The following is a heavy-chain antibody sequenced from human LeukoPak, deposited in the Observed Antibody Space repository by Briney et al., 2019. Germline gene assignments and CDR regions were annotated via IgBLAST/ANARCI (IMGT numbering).Heavy chain of an antibody. V-gene: IGHV3-64*01. CDR3: ARDLVGYDILTGYYNYFDY. J-gene: IGHJ4*02. Sequence: GGSLRLSCAASGFTLSSYAMHWVRQAPGKGLEYVSAISSNGGSTYYANSVKGRFTISRDNSKNTLYLQMGSLRAEDMAVYYCARDLVGYDILTGYYNYFDYWGQGTLVTVSS. CDR2: ISSNGGST. CDR1: GFTLSSYA. D-gene: IGHD3-9*01.